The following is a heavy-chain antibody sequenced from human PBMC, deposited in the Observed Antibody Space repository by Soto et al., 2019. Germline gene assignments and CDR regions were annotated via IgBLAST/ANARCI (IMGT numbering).Heavy chain of an antibody. CDR1: GGTFSSYT. CDR2: IIPILGIA. V-gene: IGHV1-69*08. J-gene: IGHJ6*02. Sequence: QVQLVQSGAEVKKPGSSVKVSCKASGGTFSSYTISWVRQAPGQGLEWMGRIIPILGIANYAQKFQGRVTITADKSTSTAYMELSSLRSEDTAVYYCARDDPLCSGGSCYYGMDVWGQGTTVTVSS. CDR3: ARDDPLCSGGSCYYGMDV. D-gene: IGHD2-15*01.